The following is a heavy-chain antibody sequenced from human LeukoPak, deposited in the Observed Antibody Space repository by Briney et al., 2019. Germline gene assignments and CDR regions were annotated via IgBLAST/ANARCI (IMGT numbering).Heavy chain of an antibody. CDR1: GFPFTSYY. CDR2: INPSSGNT. Sequence: ASVKVSCKASGFPFTSYYIHWVRQAPGQGLEWMGIINPSSGNTVYAQNFQGRVTMTRDTSTSTVYMELNSLAPEDTAVYYCAREKGRRDGYNLHFDYWGQGTLVTVSS. CDR3: AREKGRRDGYNLHFDY. D-gene: IGHD5-24*01. V-gene: IGHV1-46*01. J-gene: IGHJ4*02.